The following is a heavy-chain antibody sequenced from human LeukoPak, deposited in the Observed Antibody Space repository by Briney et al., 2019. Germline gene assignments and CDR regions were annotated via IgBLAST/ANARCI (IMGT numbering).Heavy chain of an antibody. CDR3: AKRVGGTPDY. Sequence: GGSLRLSCAASGFTFRNYAMTWVRQARGKGVEWVSAIGGDGGSTDYADSVKGRFTISRDNSKNTLYLQMNSLRAGDTALYYCAKRVGGTPDYWGLGTLVTVSS. J-gene: IGHJ4*02. CDR2: IGGDGGST. D-gene: IGHD1-26*01. CDR1: GFTFRNYA. V-gene: IGHV3-23*01.